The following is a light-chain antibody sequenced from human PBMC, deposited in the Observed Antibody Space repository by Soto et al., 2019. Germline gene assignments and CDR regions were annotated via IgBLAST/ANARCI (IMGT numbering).Light chain of an antibody. CDR1: QSLVYTDGNTH. J-gene: IGKJ2*01. Sequence: DVVLTQSPLSLPVTLGQPASISCRSGQSLVYTDGNTHLTWFQQRPGQSLRRLIYKVSNRDSGVPDRFSGSGSCAAFTLKISRVEADDVAVYYCMQATHWPYTFGQGTKLEIK. CDR2: KVS. CDR3: MQATHWPYT. V-gene: IGKV2-30*01.